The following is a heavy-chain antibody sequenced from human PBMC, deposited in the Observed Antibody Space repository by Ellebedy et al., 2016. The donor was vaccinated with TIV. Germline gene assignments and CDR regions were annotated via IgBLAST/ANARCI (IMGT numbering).Heavy chain of an antibody. CDR2: IIPILGRP. CDR3: AKEEFTMIVGALFDY. V-gene: IGHV1-69*04. Sequence: ASVKVSCKASGGTFSSYGINWVRQAPGQGLEWMGRIIPILGRPDYAQKFQGRVTITADKSTSTAYMELSSLRAEDTAVYYCAKEEFTMIVGALFDYWGQGTLVTVSS. D-gene: IGHD3-22*01. J-gene: IGHJ4*02. CDR1: GGTFSSYG.